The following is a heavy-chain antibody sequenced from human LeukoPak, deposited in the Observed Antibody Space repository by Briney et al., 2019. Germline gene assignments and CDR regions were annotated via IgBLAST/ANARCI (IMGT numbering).Heavy chain of an antibody. J-gene: IGHJ4*02. CDR3: ARTAVVVIYFDY. Sequence: SETLSLTCSVSGSSIINDYYWGWIRQPPGKGLEWMASIYNSGSTFYNPSLKSRGTISVDTSKNQFSLKLSSVTAADTAVYYCARTAVVVIYFDYWGQGTLVTVSS. CDR2: IYNSGST. D-gene: IGHD3-22*01. CDR1: GSSIINDYY. V-gene: IGHV4-38-2*02.